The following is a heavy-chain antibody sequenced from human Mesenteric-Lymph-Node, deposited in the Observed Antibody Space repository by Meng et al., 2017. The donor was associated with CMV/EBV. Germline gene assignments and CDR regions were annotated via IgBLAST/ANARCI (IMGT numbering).Heavy chain of an antibody. V-gene: IGHV3-48*04. CDR1: GFTFSSYS. CDR3: ARDFHYDFWSGLFDY. CDR2: ISSSSSTI. Sequence: GESLKISCAASGFTFSSYSMNWVRQAPGKGLEWVSYISSSSSTIYYADSVKGRFTISRDNAKNSLYLQMNSLRAEDTAVYYCARDFHYDFWSGLFDYWGQGTLVTVSS. J-gene: IGHJ4*02. D-gene: IGHD3-3*01.